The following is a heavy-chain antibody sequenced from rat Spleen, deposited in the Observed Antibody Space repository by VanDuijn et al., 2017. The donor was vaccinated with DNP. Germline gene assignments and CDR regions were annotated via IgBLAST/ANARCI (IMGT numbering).Heavy chain of an antibody. CDR1: RITFSDHN. V-gene: IGHV5-7*01. D-gene: IGHD4-3*01. CDR3: TRDNSGKGVMDA. J-gene: IGHJ4*01. Sequence: EVQLVESGGGLVQPGRSLKLSCAVSRITFSDHNMAWVRQAPAKGLEWVATISYNGGSPYYRDSVKGRFPISRDNAQSTPYLQMDSLRSEDTATYYCTRDNSGKGVMDAWGQGASVTVSS. CDR2: ISYNGGSP.